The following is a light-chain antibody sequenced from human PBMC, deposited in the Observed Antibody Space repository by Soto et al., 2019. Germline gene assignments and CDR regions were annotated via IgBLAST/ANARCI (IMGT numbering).Light chain of an antibody. CDR1: QSVSSSQ. J-gene: IGKJ1*01. Sequence: EIVLTQTPGPLSLSPGERATLSCRASQSVSSSQLAWYQQKPGQAPRLLIYGASSRPTGIPDRFSGSGSGTDFTLTISGLEPEDFALYYCQQYGSSRPTFGQGTKVEIK. V-gene: IGKV3-20*01. CDR3: QQYGSSRPT. CDR2: GAS.